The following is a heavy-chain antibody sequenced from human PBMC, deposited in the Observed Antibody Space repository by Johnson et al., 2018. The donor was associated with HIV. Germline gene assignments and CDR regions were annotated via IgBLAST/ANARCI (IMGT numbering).Heavy chain of an antibody. J-gene: IGHJ3*02. Sequence: VESGGGLVLPGGSLRLSCAVSGFTFTDHYMDWVRQAPGKGLEWVANIKQDGSEKYYVDSVKGRFTISRDNAKNSLYLQMNSLRVEDTAVYYCARDRRDDLYSHQLVLGGQNACDIWGQGTMVTVSS. CDR2: IKQDGSEK. D-gene: IGHD1-26*01. V-gene: IGHV3-7*01. CDR1: GFTFTDHY. CDR3: ARDRRDDLYSHQLVLGGQNACDI.